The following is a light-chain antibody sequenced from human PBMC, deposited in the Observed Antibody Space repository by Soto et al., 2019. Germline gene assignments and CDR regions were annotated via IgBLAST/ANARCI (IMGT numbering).Light chain of an antibody. CDR1: GSDVGGYNY. V-gene: IGLV2-14*01. Sequence: QSELTQPASVSGSPGQSISISCTGTGSDVGGYNYVSWYQQHPGKAPKLMIIDVSNRPSGVSNRFSGSKSGNTASLTISGLQAEDEADYYCSSYTTSGTYVFGNGTKVTVL. J-gene: IGLJ1*01. CDR2: DVS. CDR3: SSYTTSGTYV.